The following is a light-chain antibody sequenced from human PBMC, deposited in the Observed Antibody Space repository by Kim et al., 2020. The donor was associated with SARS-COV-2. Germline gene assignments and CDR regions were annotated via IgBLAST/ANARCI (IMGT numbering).Light chain of an antibody. CDR3: QQRSNWPIT. CDR1: QSVSNY. CDR2: EAS. Sequence: LSPGEGATLSCRASQSVSNYLAWYQQKPGQAPSLLIYEASNRATGIPARFSGSGSGTDFTLTISSLEPEDFAVYYCQQRSNWPITFGQGTRLEIK. J-gene: IGKJ5*01. V-gene: IGKV3-11*01.